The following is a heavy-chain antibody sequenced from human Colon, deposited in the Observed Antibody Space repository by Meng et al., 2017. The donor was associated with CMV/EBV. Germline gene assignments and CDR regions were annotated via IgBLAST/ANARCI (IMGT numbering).Heavy chain of an antibody. CDR3: VRSSYDGVFDF. CDR1: GSSTSYY. CDR2: IYYTGST. J-gene: IGHJ4*02. D-gene: IGHD5-12*01. Sequence: SETLSLTCSVSGSSTSYYWHWIRQSPGKGLEWIGFIYYTGSTHYNPSLERRVTISLDTSNKEVSLKLASVTVADSALYFCVRSSYDGVFDFWGQGRLVTVSS. V-gene: IGHV4-59*13.